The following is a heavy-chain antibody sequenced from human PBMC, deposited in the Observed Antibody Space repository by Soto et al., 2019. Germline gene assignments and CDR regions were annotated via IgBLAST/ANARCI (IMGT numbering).Heavy chain of an antibody. J-gene: IGHJ4*02. Sequence: ASVKVSCKVSGYSLTGLSMHWVRQAPGKGLEWMGGFDPEDGETIYAQKFQGRVTMTEDTSTDTAYMELSSLRSEDTAVYYCATDLSYGELLDYWGQVTLVTVSS. CDR1: GYSLTGLS. CDR2: FDPEDGET. D-gene: IGHD5-18*01. CDR3: ATDLSYGELLDY. V-gene: IGHV1-24*01.